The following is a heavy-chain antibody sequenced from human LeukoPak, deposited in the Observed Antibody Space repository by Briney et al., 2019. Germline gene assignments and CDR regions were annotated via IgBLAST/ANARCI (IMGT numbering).Heavy chain of an antibody. CDR1: GFTFSSYA. CDR3: ATDDYGDIDKGSSYDAFDM. CDR2: LKSKFAGGTM. J-gene: IGHJ3*02. Sequence: GGSLRLSCAASGFTFSSYAMSWVRQAPGKVLEWVGRLKSKFAGGTMDYAAPVEGRFTISRDDSKNILYLQMNSLKIEDTAMHYCATDDYGDIDKGSSYDAFDMWGQGTMVTVSS. V-gene: IGHV3-15*01. D-gene: IGHD4/OR15-4a*01.